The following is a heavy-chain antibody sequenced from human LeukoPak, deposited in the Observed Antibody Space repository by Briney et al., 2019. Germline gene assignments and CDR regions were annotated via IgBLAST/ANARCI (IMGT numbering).Heavy chain of an antibody. D-gene: IGHD2-15*01. Sequence: SETLSLTCAVYGGSFDRYSWSWIRQSPEEGLEGIGEITQLGNTKYNPSLKTRVTMSVDASKNQFSLNVKSVTAADTAVYYCARVGSTPAKFDYWGQGTLVTDSS. CDR1: GGSFDRYS. J-gene: IGHJ4*02. CDR2: ITQLGNT. CDR3: ARVGSTPAKFDY. V-gene: IGHV4-34*01.